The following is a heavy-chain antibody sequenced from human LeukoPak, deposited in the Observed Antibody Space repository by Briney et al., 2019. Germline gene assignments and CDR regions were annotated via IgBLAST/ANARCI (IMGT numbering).Heavy chain of an antibody. J-gene: IGHJ4*02. CDR2: IHHNTGDT. CDR3: ASYPRYVSTPPFDY. CDR1: GYTFTAYY. Sequence: ASVKVFCKASGYTFTAYYMHWVRQAPGQGPEWVGWIHHNTGDTKYAQKFQGRVTMTRDTTISTAYLELSRLTSDDTAVYYCASYPRYVSTPPFDYWGEGTLVTVSS. V-gene: IGHV1-2*02. D-gene: IGHD2-15*01.